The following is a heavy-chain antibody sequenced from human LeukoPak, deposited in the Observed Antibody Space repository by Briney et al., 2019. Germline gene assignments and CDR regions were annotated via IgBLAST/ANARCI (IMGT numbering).Heavy chain of an antibody. Sequence: TSSETLSLTCSVSGGSISNYYWSWIRQPPGKGLEWIGSMYYSGSTNYNPSLKSRATISEDTSKKQFSLKLSSVTAADTVVYYCARAGYDTSGFWYFDLWGRGTLVTVSS. CDR3: ARAGYDTSGFWYFDL. J-gene: IGHJ2*01. D-gene: IGHD3-22*01. CDR1: GGSISNYY. V-gene: IGHV4-59*01. CDR2: MYYSGST.